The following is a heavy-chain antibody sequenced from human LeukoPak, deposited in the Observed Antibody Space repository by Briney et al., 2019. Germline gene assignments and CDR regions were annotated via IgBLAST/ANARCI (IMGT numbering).Heavy chain of an antibody. D-gene: IGHD3-16*02. CDR1: GYTFTSYY. Sequence: ASVKVSCKASGYTFTSYYMHWVRQAPGQGLEWMGIINPSGGSTSYAQKFQGRVTMTRDTSTSTVYMELSSLRSEGTAVYYCASFVTVDPFDIWGQGTMVTVSS. CDR2: INPSGGST. V-gene: IGHV1-46*01. CDR3: ASFVTVDPFDI. J-gene: IGHJ3*02.